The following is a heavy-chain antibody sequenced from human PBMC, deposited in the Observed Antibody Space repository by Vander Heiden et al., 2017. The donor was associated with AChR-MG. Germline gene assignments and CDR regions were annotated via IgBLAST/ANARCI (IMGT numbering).Heavy chain of an antibody. J-gene: IGHJ4*02. V-gene: IGHV4-4*07. CDR2: IFSTGST. Sequence: QVQLQESGPGLVKPSETLSLTCTVSGASIVNSYWSWIRQPAGKGLEWIGRIFSTGSTNYNPSLKSRVTMSVDTSKNQFSLKLNSVTATDTAVYYCARGATVSFDNWGQGTLVAVSP. D-gene: IGHD4-17*01. CDR3: ARGATVSFDN. CDR1: GASIVNSY.